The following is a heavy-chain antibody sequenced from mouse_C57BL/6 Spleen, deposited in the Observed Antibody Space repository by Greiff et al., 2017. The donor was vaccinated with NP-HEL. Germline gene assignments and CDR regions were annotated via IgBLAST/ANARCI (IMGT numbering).Heavy chain of an antibody. J-gene: IGHJ2*01. CDR2: LDPENGDT. CDR3: TNSGD. D-gene: IGHD3-1*01. CDR1: GFNIKDDY. Sequence: EVQLQQSGAELVRPGASVKLSCTASGFNIKDDYMHWVKQRPEQGLEWIGWLDPENGDTEYDSKFKGKATITADHSSNTAYLQLSSLTSEGTSVYYGTNSGDWGQGTTRTVAS. V-gene: IGHV14-4*01.